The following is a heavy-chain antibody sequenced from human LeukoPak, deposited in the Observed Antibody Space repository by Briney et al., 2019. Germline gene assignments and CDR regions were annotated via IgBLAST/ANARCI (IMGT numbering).Heavy chain of an antibody. V-gene: IGHV1-2*02. D-gene: IGHD2-2*01. CDR3: ARAQYCSSTSCPYYYYGMDV. CDR2: INPNSGGT. J-gene: IGHJ6*02. Sequence: ASVKVSCKASGYTFTGYYMHWVRQAPGQGLEWMGWINPNSGGTNYAQKVQGRVTMTRDTSISTAYMELSRLRSDDTAVYYCARAQYCSSTSCPYYYYGMDVWGQGTTVTVSS. CDR1: GYTFTGYY.